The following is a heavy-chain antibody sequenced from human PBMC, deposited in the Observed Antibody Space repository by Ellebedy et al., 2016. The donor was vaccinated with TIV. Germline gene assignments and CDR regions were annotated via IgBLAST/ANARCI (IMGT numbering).Heavy chain of an antibody. Sequence: GESLKISXAASGFTFSSYGMHWVRQAPGKGLEWVAVISYDGSNKYYADSVKGRFTISRDNSKNTLYLQMNSLRAEDTAVYYCAKGDAETGYYGSGSNYYYGMDVWGQGTTVTVSS. CDR3: AKGDAETGYYGSGSNYYYGMDV. D-gene: IGHD3-10*01. J-gene: IGHJ6*02. CDR1: GFTFSSYG. V-gene: IGHV3-30*18. CDR2: ISYDGSNK.